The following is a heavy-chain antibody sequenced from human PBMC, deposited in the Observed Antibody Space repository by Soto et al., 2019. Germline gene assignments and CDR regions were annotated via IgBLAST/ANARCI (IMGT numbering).Heavy chain of an antibody. Sequence: SETLSLTCTVSGGSISSYYWSWIRQPPGKGLEWIGYIYYSGSTNYNPSLRSRVTISVDTSKNQFSLKLSSVTAADTAVYYCAREGGSYYYYYMDVWGKGTTVTVSS. CDR3: AREGGSYYYYYMDV. CDR2: IYYSGST. CDR1: GGSISSYY. J-gene: IGHJ6*03. V-gene: IGHV4-59*01.